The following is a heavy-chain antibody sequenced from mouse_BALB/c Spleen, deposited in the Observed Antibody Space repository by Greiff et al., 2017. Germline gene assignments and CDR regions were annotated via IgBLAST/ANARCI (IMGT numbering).Heavy chain of an antibody. V-gene: IGHV5-6-3*01. CDR2: INSNGGST. Sequence: EVMLVESGGGLVQPGGSLKLSCAASGFTFSSYGMSWVRQTPDKRLELVATINSNGGSTYYPDSVKGRFTISRDNAKNTLYLQMSSLKSEDTAMYYCARDRGGYLYYYAMDYWGQGTSVTVSS. CDR3: ARDRGGYLYYYAMDY. CDR1: GFTFSSYG. D-gene: IGHD2-3*01. J-gene: IGHJ4*01.